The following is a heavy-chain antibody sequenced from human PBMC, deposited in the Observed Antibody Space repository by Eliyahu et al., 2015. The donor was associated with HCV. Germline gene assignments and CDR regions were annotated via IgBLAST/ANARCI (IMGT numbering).Heavy chain of an antibody. CDR3: ARHRLYSSSSEPFDP. D-gene: IGHD6-6*01. Sequence: QLQLQESGPGLVKPSETLSLTCTVSGGSISSSSYYWGWIRQPPGKGLEWIGSIYYSGSTYYNPSLKSRVTISVDTSKNQFSLKLSSVTAADTAVYYCARHRLYSSSSEPFDPWGQGTLVTVSS. CDR2: IYYSGST. V-gene: IGHV4-39*01. CDR1: GGSISSSSYY. J-gene: IGHJ5*02.